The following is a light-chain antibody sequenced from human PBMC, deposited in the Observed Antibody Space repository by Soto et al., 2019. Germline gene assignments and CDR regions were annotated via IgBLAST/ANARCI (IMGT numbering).Light chain of an antibody. CDR2: AAS. V-gene: IGKV1-27*01. J-gene: IGKJ1*01. CDR1: QGISNF. CDR3: QKHNSAPWT. Sequence: DIQMTQSPSSLSASIGDRVTISCRASQGISNFLAWYQQKPGKVPKLLVYAASTLQSGVPSRLSGSGSGTDFILTISSLQPEDVATYYCQKHNSAPWTFGQGTKVEIK.